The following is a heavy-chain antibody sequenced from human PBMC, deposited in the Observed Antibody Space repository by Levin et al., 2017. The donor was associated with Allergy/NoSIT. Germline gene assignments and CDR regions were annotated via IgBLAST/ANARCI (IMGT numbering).Heavy chain of an antibody. CDR3: SWDFWSGHDL. J-gene: IGHJ4*02. Sequence: GGSLRLSCRGSGFIFTNAWLNWFRQAPGKGLEWVGRMTSRKDGGTTDYAVPAQGRFAISRDDSRNTFYLQLNNLKTEDTAVYYCSWDFWSGHDLWGPGTLVTVSS. D-gene: IGHD3-3*01. CDR1: GFIFTNAW. V-gene: IGHV3-15*01. CDR2: MTSRKDGGTT.